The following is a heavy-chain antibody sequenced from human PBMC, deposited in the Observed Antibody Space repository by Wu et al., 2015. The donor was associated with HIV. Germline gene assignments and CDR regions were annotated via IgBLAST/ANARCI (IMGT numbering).Heavy chain of an antibody. CDR2: INPNSGGI. CDR3: ARDLAGGRGRRTKMMSFDI. D-gene: IGHD1-1*01. V-gene: IGHV1-2*02. CDR1: GYTFTGYY. J-gene: IGHJ3*02. Sequence: QVQLVQSGAEVKKPGASVKVSCKASGYTFTGYYMHWVRQAPGQGLEWMGWINPNSGGINYAQKFQSRVTMTRDTSISTAYMELSRLRSEDTAVYYCARDLAGGRGRRTKMMSFDIVGTKGQVVTVSS.